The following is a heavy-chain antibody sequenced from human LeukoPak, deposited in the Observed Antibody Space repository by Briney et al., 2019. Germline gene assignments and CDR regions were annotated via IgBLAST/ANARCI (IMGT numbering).Heavy chain of an antibody. Sequence: SETLSFTCAVYGGSFSGYYWSWIRQPPGKGLEWIGEINHSGSTNYNPSLKSRVTISVDTSKNQFSLKLSSVTAADTAVYYCASEGGYFNYWGQGTLVTVSS. D-gene: IGHD3-22*01. V-gene: IGHV4-34*01. CDR2: INHSGST. CDR3: ASEGGYFNY. CDR1: GGSFSGYY. J-gene: IGHJ4*02.